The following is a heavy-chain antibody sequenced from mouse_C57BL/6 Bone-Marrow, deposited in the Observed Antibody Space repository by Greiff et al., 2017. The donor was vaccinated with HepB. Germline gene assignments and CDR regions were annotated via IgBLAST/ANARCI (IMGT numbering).Heavy chain of an antibody. Sequence: VHLVESGPGLVAPSQSLSITCTVSGFSLTSYGVSWVRQPPGKGLEWLGVIWGDGSTKYHSALISRLSISKDNSKSQVFLKLNSLQTDDTATYYCAKPVDGSRTGGFAYWGQGTLVTVSA. J-gene: IGHJ3*01. CDR1: GFSLTSYG. CDR2: IWGDGST. V-gene: IGHV2-3*01. D-gene: IGHD1-1*01. CDR3: AKPVDGSRTGGFAY.